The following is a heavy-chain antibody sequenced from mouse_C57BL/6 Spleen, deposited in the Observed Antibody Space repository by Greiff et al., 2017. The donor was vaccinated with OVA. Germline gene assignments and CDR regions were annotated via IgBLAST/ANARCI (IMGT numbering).Heavy chain of an antibody. CDR2: IDPSDSYT. V-gene: IGHV1-69*01. J-gene: IGHJ2*01. CDR3: ARRGTYYGNYDY. Sequence: QVQLQQPGAELVMPGASVKLSCKASGYTFTSYWMHWVKQRPGQGLEWIGEIDPSDSYTNYNQKFKGKATLTIDKSSSTAYMQLSSLTSEDSAVYDCARRGTYYGNYDYWGQGTTLTVSS. D-gene: IGHD2-10*01. CDR1: GYTFTSYW.